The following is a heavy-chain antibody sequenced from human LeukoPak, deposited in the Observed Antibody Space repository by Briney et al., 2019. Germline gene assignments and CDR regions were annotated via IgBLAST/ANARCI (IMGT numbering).Heavy chain of an antibody. V-gene: IGHV3-23*01. Sequence: GGSLRLSCAASGFTFSSYAMSWVRQAPGKGLEWVSTISGSGGRTYYADSVKGRFTISRDNSNNTLSLQMTSLRAGDTAVYYCTKDHDALVPAAQFDYWGQGTLVTVSS. CDR2: ISGSGGRT. CDR3: TKDHDALVPAAQFDY. CDR1: GFTFSSYA. J-gene: IGHJ4*02. D-gene: IGHD2-2*01.